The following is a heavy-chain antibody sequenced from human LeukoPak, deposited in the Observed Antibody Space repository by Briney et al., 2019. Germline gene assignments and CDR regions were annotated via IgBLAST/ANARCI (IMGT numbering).Heavy chain of an antibody. CDR3: ARVFQPPPNFDY. V-gene: IGHV1-2*02. D-gene: IGHD2-21*01. J-gene: IGHJ4*02. CDR1: GYTFIGFY. CDR2: INPNSGGT. Sequence: ASVKVSCKASGYTFIGFYIHWVRQAPGQGLEWMGWINPNSGGTNYAQKFQGRVTMTRDTSISTAYMELSGLRSDDTAVYYCARVFQPPPNFDYWGQGTLVTVSS.